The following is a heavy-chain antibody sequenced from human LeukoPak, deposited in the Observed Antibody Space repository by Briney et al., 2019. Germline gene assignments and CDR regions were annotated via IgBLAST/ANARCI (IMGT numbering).Heavy chain of an antibody. J-gene: IGHJ4*02. D-gene: IGHD3-3*01. V-gene: IGHV1-18*01. CDR3: ARDARFLEWLIN. CDR2: ISAYNGNT. Sequence: ASVKVSCKASGYTFTSYGISWVRQAPGQGLEWMGWISAYNGNTNYAQKLQGRVTMTTDTSTSTAYMELRSPRSDDTAVYYCARDARFLEWLINWGQGTLVNVSS. CDR1: GYTFTSYG.